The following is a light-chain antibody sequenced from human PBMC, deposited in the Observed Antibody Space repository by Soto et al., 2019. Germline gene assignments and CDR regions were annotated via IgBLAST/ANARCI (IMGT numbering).Light chain of an antibody. V-gene: IGKV3-20*01. CDR3: VQYGDSRPAYT. Sequence: EIGWTESPGTVSLSPGERATLSCMASQSVSSRNLAWYRQKPGQAPSLLIFGASNTATGIPDRFSGSGSGTDFTLTNSRLEPEDCAVYYCVQYGDSRPAYTFGQGTKLEIK. CDR1: QSVSSRN. J-gene: IGKJ2*01. CDR2: GAS.